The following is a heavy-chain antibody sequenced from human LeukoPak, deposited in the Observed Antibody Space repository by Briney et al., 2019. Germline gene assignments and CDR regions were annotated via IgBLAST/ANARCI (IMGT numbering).Heavy chain of an antibody. V-gene: IGHV1-2*02. CDR3: ARGPFPYVAAAGIIHYYYGMDV. CDR1: GYTFTGYY. Sequence: GASVKVSCKASGYTFTGYYMHWVRQAPGQGLEWMGWINPNSGGTNYAQKFQGRVTMTRDTSISTAYMELSRLRSDDTAVYYCARGPFPYVAAAGIIHYYYGMDVWGQGTTVTVSS. J-gene: IGHJ6*02. D-gene: IGHD6-13*01. CDR2: INPNSGGT.